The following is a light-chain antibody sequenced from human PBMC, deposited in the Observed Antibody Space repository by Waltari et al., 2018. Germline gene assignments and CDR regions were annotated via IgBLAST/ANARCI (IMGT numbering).Light chain of an antibody. J-gene: IGKJ5*01. CDR1: QSVRSN. CDR3: QQYDNWPPLT. V-gene: IGKV3-15*01. Sequence: EIVMTPSPATLSVSPGERATLSCRASQSVRSNYLALYQQKPGPAPSLLIYGVSTRATGIPARFSGRGFGTEFTLTISSVQAEDFSVYYCQQYDNWPPLTFGQGTRLEIK. CDR2: GVS.